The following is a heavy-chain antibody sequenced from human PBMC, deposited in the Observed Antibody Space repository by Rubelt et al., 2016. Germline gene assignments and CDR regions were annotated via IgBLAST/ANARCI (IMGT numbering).Heavy chain of an antibody. V-gene: IGHV1-3*01. J-gene: IGHJ6*02. Sequence: QVQLVQSGAEVKRPGASVKVSCKASGYPFATYAMHWVRQAPGQRLEWMGWIDAGNGDTKYSINLQGRVTLTRATSASTAYMELSSLRSEDSAVYYCARFALPAVTTAYYYYALDVWGQGTTVTVSS. CDR1: GYPFATYA. D-gene: IGHD4-17*01. CDR3: ARFALPAVTTAYYYYALDV. CDR2: IDAGNGDT.